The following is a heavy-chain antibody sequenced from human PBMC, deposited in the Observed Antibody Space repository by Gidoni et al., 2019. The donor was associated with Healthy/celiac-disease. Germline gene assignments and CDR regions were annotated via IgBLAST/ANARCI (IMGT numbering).Heavy chain of an antibody. J-gene: IGHJ4*02. CDR3: AREWGEGRPGY. V-gene: IGHV1-69*01. D-gene: IGHD3-10*01. Sequence: QVQLVQSGAEVKKPRSSVKVSCKSSAGTFSSYAISWVRQAPGQGLEWMGGSIPSIGTANYAQKFQGRVTITADESTSTAYMELSSLRSEDTAVYYCAREWGEGRPGYWGQGTLVTVSS. CDR1: AGTFSSYA. CDR2: SIPSIGTA.